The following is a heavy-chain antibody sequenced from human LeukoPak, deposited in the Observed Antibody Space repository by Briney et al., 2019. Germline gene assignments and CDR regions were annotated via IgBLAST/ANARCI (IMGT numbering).Heavy chain of an antibody. CDR3: ARHGRTSGVSDYFDY. CDR2: IYYNGSP. D-gene: IGHD6-19*01. CDR1: GGSISFHY. V-gene: IGHV4-59*08. J-gene: IGHJ4*02. Sequence: PSDTLSLTCTVSGGSISFHYWSWIRQSPGKGLGWIALIYYNGSPNYNPSLKSRVTISVDTSKNQLSLNLRSVTAADTATYYCARHGRTSGVSDYFDYWGQGTPVVVSS.